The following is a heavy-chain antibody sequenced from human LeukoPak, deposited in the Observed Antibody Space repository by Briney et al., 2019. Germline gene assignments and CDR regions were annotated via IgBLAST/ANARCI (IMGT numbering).Heavy chain of an antibody. J-gene: IGHJ6*03. D-gene: IGHD2-2*01. CDR3: ARVVPAAEYYYYYYYMDV. CDR2: ISAYNGNT. Sequence: ASVKVSCKASGYTFTSYGISWVRQAPGQGLEWMGWISAYNGNTNYAQKLQGRVTMTTDTSTSTAYMELRSLRSDDTAVYYCARVVPAAEYYYYYYYMDVWGKGTTVTVSS. V-gene: IGHV1-18*01. CDR1: GYTFTSYG.